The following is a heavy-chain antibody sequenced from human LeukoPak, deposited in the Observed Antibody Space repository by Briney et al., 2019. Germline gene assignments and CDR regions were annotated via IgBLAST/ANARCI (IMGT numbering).Heavy chain of an antibody. J-gene: IGHJ5*02. CDR3: ARRKYYYGENWFDP. D-gene: IGHD3-10*01. CDR1: GGSISSSSYY. Sequence: SETLSLTCTVSGGSISSSSYYWGWIRQPPGKGLEWIGSIYYSGSTYYNPSLKSRVTISVDTSKNQFSLKLSSVTAADTAVYYCARRKYYYGENWFDPWGQGTLVTVSS. V-gene: IGHV4-39*07. CDR2: IYYSGST.